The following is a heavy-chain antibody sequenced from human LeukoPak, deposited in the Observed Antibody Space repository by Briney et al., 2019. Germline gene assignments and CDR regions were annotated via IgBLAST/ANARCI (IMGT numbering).Heavy chain of an antibody. CDR2: IYYSGST. J-gene: IGHJ4*02. CDR1: GGSIGSSNYY. V-gene: IGHV4-39*01. D-gene: IGHD4-17*01. Sequence: PSETLSLTCTVSGGSIGSSNYYWGWIRQPPGKGLEWIGTIYYSGSTYYNPSLKSRVTISVDTSKNQFSVKLSSVTAADTAVYYCAVTTVTTVYYWGQGTLVTVSS. CDR3: AVTTVTTVYY.